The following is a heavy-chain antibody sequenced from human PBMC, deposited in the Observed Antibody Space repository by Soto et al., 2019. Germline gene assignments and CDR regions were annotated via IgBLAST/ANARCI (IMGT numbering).Heavy chain of an antibody. J-gene: IGHJ4*02. CDR3: ARWSYLDY. Sequence: PGGSLTLSCAASGFSFGIYALSWVRQAPGKGLEWVSTISGSDGKTFYADSVKGRFSISRDTSQSTLYLQMNSLRADDTAMYYCARWSYLDYWGQGTRVTVSS. CDR1: GFSFGIYA. D-gene: IGHD3-3*01. CDR2: ISGSDGKT. V-gene: IGHV3-23*01.